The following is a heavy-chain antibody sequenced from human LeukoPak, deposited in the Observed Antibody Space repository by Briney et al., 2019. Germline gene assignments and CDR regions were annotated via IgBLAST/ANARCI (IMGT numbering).Heavy chain of an antibody. J-gene: IGHJ6*03. D-gene: IGHD3-3*01. CDR2: IYYSGST. Sequence: PSETLSLTCTVSGGSISSYYWSWIRQPPGKGLEWIGYIYYSGSTNYNPSLKSRVTILVDTSKNQFSLKLSSVTAADTAVYYCARLGVVPKDSGKSYYDFWSGYYGNYYYYMDVWGKGTTVTVSS. CDR3: ARLGVVPKDSGKSYYDFWSGYYGNYYYYMDV. V-gene: IGHV4-59*01. CDR1: GGSISSYY.